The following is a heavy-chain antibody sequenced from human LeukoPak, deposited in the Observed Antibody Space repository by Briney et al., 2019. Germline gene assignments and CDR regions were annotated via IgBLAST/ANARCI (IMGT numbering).Heavy chain of an antibody. CDR2: INHIGST. V-gene: IGHV4-34*01. J-gene: IGHJ6*02. CDR3: ARGLCSSTSCYYYYYGMDV. D-gene: IGHD2-2*01. Sequence: SETLSLTCAVYGGSFSGYYWSWIRQPPGKGLEWIGEINHIGSTNYNPSLKSRVTISVDTTKNQFSLKLSTVTAADTAVYYCARGLCSSTSCYYYYYGMDVWGQGTTVTVSS. CDR1: GGSFSGYY.